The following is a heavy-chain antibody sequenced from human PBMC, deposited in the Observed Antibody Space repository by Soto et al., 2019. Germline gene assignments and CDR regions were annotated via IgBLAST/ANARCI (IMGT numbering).Heavy chain of an antibody. D-gene: IGHD2-2*02. J-gene: IGHJ6*02. CDR3: ARDPLIVVVPAAILDYYYGMDV. V-gene: IGHV1-18*01. Sequence: QVQLVQSGAEVKKPGASVKVSCKASGYTFTSYGISWVRQAPGQGLEWMGWISAYNGNTNYAQKLQGRVTMTTDTSTSTAYMELRSLRSDDTAMYYCARDPLIVVVPAAILDYYYGMDVWGQGTTVTVSS. CDR1: GYTFTSYG. CDR2: ISAYNGNT.